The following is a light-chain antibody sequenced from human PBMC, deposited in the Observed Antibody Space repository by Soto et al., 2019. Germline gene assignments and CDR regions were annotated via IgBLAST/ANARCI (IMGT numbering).Light chain of an antibody. CDR2: GAS. CDR1: QSLTSNY. V-gene: IGKV3-20*01. CDR3: QQYGRPPLT. J-gene: IGKJ3*01. Sequence: EIVLTQSPGTLSLSPGERATLSCRASQSLTSNYLAWYQQKPGQAPRLLIYGASSRATGIPDRFSGSGSGTDFTLTISRLEPEDFAVYYCQQYGRPPLTFGPGTKVDIK.